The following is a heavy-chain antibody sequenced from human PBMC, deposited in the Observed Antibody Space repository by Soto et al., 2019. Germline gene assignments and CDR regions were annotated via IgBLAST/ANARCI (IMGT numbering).Heavy chain of an antibody. CDR3: ARTGRDYTFDS. J-gene: IGHJ4*02. D-gene: IGHD4-17*01. CDR2: LNPSTGGT. Sequence: QVQLVQSGAEVRKPGASVKVSCKASGYTFIGYYMHWVRQAPGQGLELMGWLNPSTGGTKYAQSFQGRVTMTRDTSISTAYMALSRLTSDDTAVYFCARTGRDYTFDSWGQGTLVTVS. V-gene: IGHV1-2*02. CDR1: GYTFIGYY.